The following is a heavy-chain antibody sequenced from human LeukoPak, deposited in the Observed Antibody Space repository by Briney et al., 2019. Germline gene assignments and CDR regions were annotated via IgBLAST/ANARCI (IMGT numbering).Heavy chain of an antibody. Sequence: SETLSLTCAVSGGSFSGYYWGWIRQPPGKGLEWIGSIYYSGRTYYNPSLKSRVTISVNTSKKQFSLKLSSVTAADTAVYYCARGRPDGSGSYYKFDPWGQGTLVTVSS. D-gene: IGHD3-10*01. V-gene: IGHV4-39*01. CDR3: ARGRPDGSGSYYKFDP. CDR2: IYYSGRT. CDR1: GGSFSGYY. J-gene: IGHJ5*02.